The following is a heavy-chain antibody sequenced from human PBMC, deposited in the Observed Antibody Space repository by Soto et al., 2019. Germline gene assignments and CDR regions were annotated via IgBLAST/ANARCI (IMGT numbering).Heavy chain of an antibody. CDR1: GFTFSTYS. D-gene: IGHD4-17*01. Sequence: EVQLVESGGGLVKPGGSLRLSCAASGFTFSTYSMNWVRQAPGKGLEWVSSISSTSSYIYYADSVKGRFTVSRDNAKNSLYLQMNSLRAEDTAVYYCARKYYGETYWNFDLWGRGTLVTVSS. CDR3: ARKYYGETYWNFDL. V-gene: IGHV3-21*01. CDR2: ISSTSSYI. J-gene: IGHJ2*01.